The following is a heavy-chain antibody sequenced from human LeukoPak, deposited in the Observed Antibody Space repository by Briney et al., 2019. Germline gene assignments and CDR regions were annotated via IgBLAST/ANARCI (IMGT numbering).Heavy chain of an antibody. J-gene: IGHJ4*02. CDR2: ISSSSSYI. V-gene: IGHV3-21*04. Sequence: GSLRLSCAASGFTFSSCSMNWVRQAPGKGLEWVSSISSSSSYIYYADSVKGRFTISRDNAKNSLYLQMNSLRAEDTAVYYCARDFRLLTGDLDYWGQGTLVTLSS. D-gene: IGHD7-27*01. CDR1: GFTFSSCS. CDR3: ARDFRLLTGDLDY.